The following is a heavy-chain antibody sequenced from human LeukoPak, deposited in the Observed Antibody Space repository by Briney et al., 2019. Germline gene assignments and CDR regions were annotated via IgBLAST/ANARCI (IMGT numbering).Heavy chain of an antibody. J-gene: IGHJ4*02. CDR3: ARRNVGTWWSFDS. Sequence: GGSLRLPCEASGFTFSSYWMSWVRQAPGKGLEWVANIKDDGSQKNYIDSVKGRFTISRDNAKASLFLQMNSLSSEDTAVYYCARRNVGTWWSFDSWGQGTLVTVSS. CDR1: GFTFSSYW. V-gene: IGHV3-7*01. CDR2: IKDDGSQK. D-gene: IGHD2-15*01.